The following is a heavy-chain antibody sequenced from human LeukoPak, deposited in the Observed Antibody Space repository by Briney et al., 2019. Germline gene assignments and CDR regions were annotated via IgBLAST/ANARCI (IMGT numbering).Heavy chain of an antibody. CDR2: IKQDGSEK. V-gene: IGHV3-7*01. D-gene: IGHD6-13*01. CDR1: GFTFSSYW. CDR3: ARDSSSWYGGVDNWFDP. J-gene: IGHJ5*02. Sequence: GGSLRLSCAASGFTFSSYWMSWVRQAPGKGLEWVANIKQDGSEKYYVDSVKGRFTISRDNAKSSLYLQMNSLRAEDTAVYYCARDSSSWYGGVDNWFDPWGQGTLVTVSS.